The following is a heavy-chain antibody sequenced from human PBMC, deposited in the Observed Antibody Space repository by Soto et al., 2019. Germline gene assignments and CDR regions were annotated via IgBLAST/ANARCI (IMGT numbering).Heavy chain of an antibody. CDR1: GYTFTGYY. D-gene: IGHD3-9*01. Sequence: ASVKVSCKASGYTFTGYYMHWVRQAPGQGLEWMGWINPNSGGTNYAQKFQGRVTMTRDTSISTAYMELSRLRSDDTAVYYCAINSVRDFDRPRVYYYGMDVWGQGTTVTVSS. V-gene: IGHV1-2*02. CDR3: AINSVRDFDRPRVYYYGMDV. CDR2: INPNSGGT. J-gene: IGHJ6*02.